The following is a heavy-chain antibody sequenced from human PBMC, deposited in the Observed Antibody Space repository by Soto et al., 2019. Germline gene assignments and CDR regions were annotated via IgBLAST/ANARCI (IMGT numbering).Heavy chain of an antibody. D-gene: IGHD3-16*02. Sequence: QVQLVQSGAEVKKPGASVKVSCKASGYTFTSYGISWVRQAPGQGLEWIGWISAYNGNTNYAQKLQGRVTMTTDTSTSTAYSELRSLRSDDTAVYYCARAMITFWGVIVAGFDYWGQGTLVTVSS. CDR3: ARAMITFWGVIVAGFDY. CDR2: ISAYNGNT. J-gene: IGHJ4*02. V-gene: IGHV1-18*01. CDR1: GYTFTSYG.